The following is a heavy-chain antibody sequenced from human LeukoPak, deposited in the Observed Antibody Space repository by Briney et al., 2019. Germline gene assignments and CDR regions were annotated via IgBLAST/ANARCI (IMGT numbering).Heavy chain of an antibody. J-gene: IGHJ4*02. CDR2: INHSGST. V-gene: IGHV4-34*01. CDR3: ARSGWLRSYGY. CDR1: GGSFSGYY. Sequence: SETLSLTRAVYGGSFSGYYWSWIRQPPGKGLEWIGEINHSGSTNYNPSLKSRVTISVDTSKNQFSLKLSSATAADTAVYYCARSGWLRSYGYWGQGTLVTVSS. D-gene: IGHD5-12*01.